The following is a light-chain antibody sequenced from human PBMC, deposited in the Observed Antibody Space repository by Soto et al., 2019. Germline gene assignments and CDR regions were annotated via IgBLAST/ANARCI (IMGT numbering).Light chain of an antibody. CDR2: GAS. CDR1: QSVGSTY. J-gene: IGKJ1*01. Sequence: EIVLTQSPGTLSLSPGERATLSCRASQSVGSTYLAWYQQKPGQAPRLLIYGASSRATGIPDRFSGSGSGTDFTLTISSLQPEDVATYYCQKYNSAPQTFGQGTKV. CDR3: QKYNSAPQT. V-gene: IGKV3-20*01.